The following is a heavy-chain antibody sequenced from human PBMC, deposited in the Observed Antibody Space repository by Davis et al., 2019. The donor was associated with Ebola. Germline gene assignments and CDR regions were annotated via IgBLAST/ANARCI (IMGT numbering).Heavy chain of an antibody. CDR1: GFTFSDYY. Sequence: PGGSLRLSCSASGFTFSDYYMSWIRQVPGKGLEWVSYISSSSLYTNYADSVKGRFTISRDNAKNSLYLQMNSLRGDDTALYYCAKDKTMATQYWYFDLWGRGTLVTVSS. J-gene: IGHJ2*01. V-gene: IGHV3-11*06. CDR3: AKDKTMATQYWYFDL. CDR2: ISSSSLYT. D-gene: IGHD4/OR15-4a*01.